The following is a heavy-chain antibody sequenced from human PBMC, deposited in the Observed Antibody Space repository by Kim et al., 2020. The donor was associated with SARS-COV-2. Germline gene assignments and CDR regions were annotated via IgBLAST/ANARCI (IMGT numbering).Heavy chain of an antibody. V-gene: IGHV3-23*01. D-gene: IGHD3-10*01. Sequence: GGSLRLSCAASGFTFSSYAMSWVRQAPGKGLEWVSTISGSGGSTYYADSVKGRFTISRDNSKNTLYLKMNSLRVEDTAVYYCAKGQTYYYGSVIAGLLDYSGQGTLVTVSS. J-gene: IGHJ4*02. CDR2: ISGSGGST. CDR1: GFTFSSYA. CDR3: AKGQTYYYGSVIAGLLDY.